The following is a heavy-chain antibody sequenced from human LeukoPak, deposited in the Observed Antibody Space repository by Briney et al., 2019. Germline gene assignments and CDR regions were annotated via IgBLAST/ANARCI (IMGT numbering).Heavy chain of an antibody. CDR1: GFTFSSYW. Sequence: GGSLRLSCAASGFTFSSYWMHWVRQAPGQGLVWVSRINSDGSSTSYADSVKGRFTISRDNAKNTLYLQMNSLRAEDTAVYYCARDTSDYYYYYYMDVWGKGTTVTVSS. CDR2: INSDGSST. V-gene: IGHV3-74*01. J-gene: IGHJ6*03. CDR3: ARDTSDYYYYYYMDV.